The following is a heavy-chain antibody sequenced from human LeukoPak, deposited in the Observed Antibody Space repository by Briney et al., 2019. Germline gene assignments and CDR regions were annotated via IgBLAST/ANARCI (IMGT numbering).Heavy chain of an antibody. CDR1: GYTFTSYG. J-gene: IGHJ3*02. CDR3: ARDHEFHFDI. CDR2: ISTYNGNS. V-gene: IGHV1-18*01. D-gene: IGHD3-10*01. Sequence: GASVKVSRKASGYTFTSYGISWVRQAPGQGLEWMGWISTYNGNSNYAQKLQDRVTMTTDTSTSTAFMELRSLRSDDTAVYYCARDHEFHFDIWGQGTMVTASS.